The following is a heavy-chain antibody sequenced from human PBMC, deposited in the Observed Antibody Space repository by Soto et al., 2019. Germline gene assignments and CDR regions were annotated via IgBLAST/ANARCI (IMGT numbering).Heavy chain of an antibody. CDR1: GGTFSSYA. CDR3: ASIRTLDRADSCVYYGHYYYGMDV. V-gene: IGHV1-69*01. CDR2: IIPIFGTA. Sequence: QVQLVQSGAEVKKPGSSVKVSCKASGGTFSSYAISWVRQAPGQGLEWMGGIIPIFGTANYAQKFQGRVRITADESTSTANRELSSLRSEDTAVYYFASIRTLDRADSCVYYGHYYYGMDVWGQGTTVTVSS. D-gene: IGHD3-22*01. J-gene: IGHJ6*02.